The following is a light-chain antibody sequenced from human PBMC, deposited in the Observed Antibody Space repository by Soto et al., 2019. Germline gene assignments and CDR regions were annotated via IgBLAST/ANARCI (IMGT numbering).Light chain of an antibody. CDR1: QSVLYSSNNKNY. Sequence: DSVMTQSPDSLAVSLGERATINCKSSQSVLYSSNNKNYLAWYQQKAGQPPNLIIYWASTRKSGVPDRFSGSGSGTDFTLTISSLQAEDVAVYYCHQYYTTPWTFGRGTRVELK. V-gene: IGKV4-1*01. CDR3: HQYYTTPWT. J-gene: IGKJ1*01. CDR2: WAS.